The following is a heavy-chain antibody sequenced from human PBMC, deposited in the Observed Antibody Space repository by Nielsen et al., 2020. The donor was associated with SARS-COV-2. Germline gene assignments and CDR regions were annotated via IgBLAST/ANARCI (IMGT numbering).Heavy chain of an antibody. CDR3: ARLWDSSSHGYYYYGMDV. V-gene: IGHV4-59*08. Sequence: ESLKISCAASGFTFSSYSMNWIRQPPGKGLEWIGYIYYSGSTNYNPSLKSRVTISVDTSKNQFSLKLSSVTAADTAVYYCARLWDSSSHGYYYYGMDVWGQGTTVTVSS. J-gene: IGHJ6*02. CDR1: GFTFSSYS. CDR2: IYYSGST. D-gene: IGHD6-6*01.